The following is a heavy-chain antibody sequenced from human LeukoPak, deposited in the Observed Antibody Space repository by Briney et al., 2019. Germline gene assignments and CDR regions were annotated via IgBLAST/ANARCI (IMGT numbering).Heavy chain of an antibody. V-gene: IGHV3-74*01. CDR2: INNDGSST. CDR3: AGTYWADY. D-gene: IGHD2-8*02. J-gene: IGHJ4*02. Sequence: GGSLRLSCAASGFTFSSYWMHWVRQAPGKGLVWVSRINNDGSSTNYADSVKGRFTISRDNAKSTLYLQMNSLRADDTAVYYCAGTYWADYWGQGTLVTVSS. CDR1: GFTFSSYW.